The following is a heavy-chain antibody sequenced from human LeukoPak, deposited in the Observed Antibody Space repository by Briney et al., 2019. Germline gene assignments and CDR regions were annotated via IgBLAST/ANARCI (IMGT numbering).Heavy chain of an antibody. CDR3: ARAAYDLLDY. Sequence: GGSLRLSCAASGFTFSSYSMNWVRQAPGKGLEWVSYISSSSSTIYYADSVKGRFTISRDNAKNSLYLQMNSLRAEDTAVYYCARAAYDLLDYRGQGTLVTVSS. CDR2: ISSSSSTI. V-gene: IGHV3-48*01. J-gene: IGHJ4*02. D-gene: IGHD3-16*01. CDR1: GFTFSSYS.